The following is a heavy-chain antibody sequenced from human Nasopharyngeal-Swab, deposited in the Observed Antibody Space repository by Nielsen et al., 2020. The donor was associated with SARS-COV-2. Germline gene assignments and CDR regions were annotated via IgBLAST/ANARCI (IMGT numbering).Heavy chain of an antibody. CDR1: GYTFTGDY. J-gene: IGHJ6*02. Sequence: ASLKVSCKASGYTFTGDYMHWVRQAPGQGLEWMGRINPNSGGTNYAQKFQGRVTMTRDTSIGTAYMELSRLRSDDTAVYYCARRYYYYYYGMDVWGQGTTVTVSS. V-gene: IGHV1-2*06. CDR3: ARRYYYYYYGMDV. CDR2: INPNSGGT.